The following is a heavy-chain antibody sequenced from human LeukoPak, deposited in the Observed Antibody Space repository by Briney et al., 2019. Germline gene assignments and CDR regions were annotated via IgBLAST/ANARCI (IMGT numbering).Heavy chain of an antibody. CDR1: GGSIGSGGYY. V-gene: IGHV4-30-2*01. J-gene: IGHJ6*03. CDR3: ARERRFLEDHPKYYYYMDV. D-gene: IGHD3-3*01. CDR2: IYHSGST. Sequence: SQTLSLTCTVSGGSIGSGGYYWGWIRQPPGKGLEWIGYIYHSGSTYYNPSLKSRVTISVDRSKNQFSLKLSSVTAADTAVYYCARERRFLEDHPKYYYYMDVWGKGTTVTVSS.